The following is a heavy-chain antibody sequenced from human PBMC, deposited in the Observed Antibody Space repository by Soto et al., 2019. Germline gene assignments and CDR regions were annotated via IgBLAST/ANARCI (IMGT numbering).Heavy chain of an antibody. Sequence: SETLSLTCTASGGSISSYYWSWIRQPPGTGLEWIGYIYYSGSTNYNPSLKSRVTISVDTSKNQFSLKLSSVTAADTAVYYCARLKLGAGRDYYYYYGMDVWGQGTTVTVSS. J-gene: IGHJ6*02. CDR3: ARLKLGAGRDYYYYYGMDV. V-gene: IGHV4-59*01. CDR1: GGSISSYY. CDR2: IYYSGST. D-gene: IGHD3-16*01.